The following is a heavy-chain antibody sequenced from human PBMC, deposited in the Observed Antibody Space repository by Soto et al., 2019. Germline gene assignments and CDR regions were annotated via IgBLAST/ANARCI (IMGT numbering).Heavy chain of an antibody. CDR3: ARVVDGYNFPFDY. D-gene: IGHD5-12*01. CDR2: IYYSRST. CDR1: GGSFSSGNYH. Sequence: QVQLQESGPGLVKPSQTLSLTCTVSGGSFSSGNYHWSWIRQPPGKGLEWIGFIYYSRSTLYNPSLKSRVSISQDTPKNQFSLRLSPLTAADTAIYYCARVVDGYNFPFDYWGQGILVTVSS. J-gene: IGHJ4*02. V-gene: IGHV4-30-4*01.